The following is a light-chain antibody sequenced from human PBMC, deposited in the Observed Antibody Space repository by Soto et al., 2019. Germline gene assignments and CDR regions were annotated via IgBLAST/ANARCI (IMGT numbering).Light chain of an antibody. Sequence: DIVMTQTPLSLSVTPGQPASISCKSSQSLLNSDGKTYLSGYLQKPGQPPHLLLYEVSNRFSGVSARFSGSGSGTDFTRKISRVEAEDVGVCYCMQTLRVPYTFGQGTKLEIK. CDR3: MQTLRVPYT. V-gene: IGKV2D-29*01. CDR1: QSLLNSDGKTY. J-gene: IGKJ2*01. CDR2: EVS.